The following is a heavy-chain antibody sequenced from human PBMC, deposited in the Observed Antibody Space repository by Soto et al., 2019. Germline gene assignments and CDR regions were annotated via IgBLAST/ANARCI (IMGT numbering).Heavy chain of an antibody. V-gene: IGHV3-23*01. J-gene: IGHJ4*02. D-gene: IGHD2-2*02. CDR3: AKVPIRPYYFDY. Sequence: EVQLLDSGGGLVQPGGSLRLSCAASGFTFSNYAMNWVRQAPGKGLEWVSAISGSSTGTDYADSVKGRFTISRDNSKNALYLQMNSLRAEDTAVYYCAKVPIRPYYFDYWGQGTLVTVSS. CDR1: GFTFSNYA. CDR2: ISGSSTGT.